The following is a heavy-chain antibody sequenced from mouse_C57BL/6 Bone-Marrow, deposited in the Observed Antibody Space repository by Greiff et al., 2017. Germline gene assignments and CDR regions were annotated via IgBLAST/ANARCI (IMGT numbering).Heavy chain of an antibody. Sequence: QVQLQQSGAELVRPGTSVKVSCKASGYAFTNYLIEWVKQRPGQGLEWIGVINPGSGGTNYNEKFKGKATLTADKSSSTAYMQLSSLTSEDSAVYFCEKLGPYYYAMDYWGQGTSVTVSS. J-gene: IGHJ4*01. V-gene: IGHV1-54*01. CDR1: GYAFTNYL. CDR3: EKLGPYYYAMDY. D-gene: IGHD4-1*01. CDR2: INPGSGGT.